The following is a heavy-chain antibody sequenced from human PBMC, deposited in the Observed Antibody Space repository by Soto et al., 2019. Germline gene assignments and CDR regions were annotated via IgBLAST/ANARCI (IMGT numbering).Heavy chain of an antibody. CDR1: GGTFSSYA. Sequence: ASVKVSCKASGGTFSSYAISWVRQAPGQGLEWMGGIIPIFGTTNYAQKFQGRVTITADESTSTAYMELSSLRSEDTAVYYCASTGEIPYYYGMDVWGQGTTVTVSS. V-gene: IGHV1-69*13. CDR2: IIPIFGTT. CDR3: ASTGEIPYYYGMDV. J-gene: IGHJ6*02. D-gene: IGHD3-16*01.